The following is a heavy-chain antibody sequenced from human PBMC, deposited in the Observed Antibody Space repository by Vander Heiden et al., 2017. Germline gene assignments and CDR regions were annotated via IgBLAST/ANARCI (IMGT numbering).Heavy chain of an antibody. CDR1: GFRFSGIN. J-gene: IGHJ4*02. CDR3: ARDDGGLLDF. Sequence: QVQLVESEGGVVQPGGSLGLACVASGFRFSGINMHWVRQAPGKGLEWVAIIWYDGSNKFYIDSVKGRFTISRDNSMNTVYLHMDSLRAEDTAIYYCARDDGGLLDFWGQGTLVTVSS. D-gene: IGHD3-16*01. V-gene: IGHV3-33*01. CDR2: IWYDGSNK.